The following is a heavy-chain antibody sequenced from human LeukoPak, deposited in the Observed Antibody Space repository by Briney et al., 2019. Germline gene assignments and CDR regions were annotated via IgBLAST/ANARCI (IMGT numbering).Heavy chain of an antibody. D-gene: IGHD6-19*01. CDR2: IKEDGSKI. CDR3: ARESTVAGTIFDF. V-gene: IGHV3-7*04. CDR1: GFTFSNYA. Sequence: PGRSLRLSCSASGFTFSNYAMHWVRQAPGKGLEWVANIKEDGSKIYYVDSVKGRFTISRDNAKNSLYLQMNSLRAEDTAVYYCARESTVAGTIFDFWGQGTLVTVSS. J-gene: IGHJ4*02.